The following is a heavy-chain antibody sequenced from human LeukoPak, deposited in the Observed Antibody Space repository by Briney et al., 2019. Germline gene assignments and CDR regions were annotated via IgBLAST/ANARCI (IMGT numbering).Heavy chain of an antibody. CDR3: ARAIDTGIVGGEDY. CDR2: INWNGGRT. V-gene: IGHV3-20*04. CDR1: GFTFDDYG. J-gene: IGHJ4*02. Sequence: GGSLRLSCAASGFTFDDYGMTWFRQAPGKGLEWVSGINWNGGRTGYADSVKGRFTISRDDAKNSVYLQMSSLRADDTAVYYCARAIDTGIVGGEDYWGQGTLVTVSS. D-gene: IGHD1-26*01.